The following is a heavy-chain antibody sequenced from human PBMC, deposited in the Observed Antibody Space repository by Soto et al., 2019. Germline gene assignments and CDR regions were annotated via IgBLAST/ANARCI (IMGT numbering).Heavy chain of an antibody. CDR2: IYPGDSDT. J-gene: IGHJ6*02. CDR1: GYSFTSYW. CDR3: ARRMLPALAYYGMDV. D-gene: IGHD2-8*01. V-gene: IGHV5-51*01. Sequence: AGESLKISCKGSGYSFTSYWIGWVRQMPGKGLEWMGIIYPGDSDTRYSPSFQGQVTISADKSISTAYLQWSSLKASDTAMYYCARRMLPALAYYGMDVWGQGTTVTVSS.